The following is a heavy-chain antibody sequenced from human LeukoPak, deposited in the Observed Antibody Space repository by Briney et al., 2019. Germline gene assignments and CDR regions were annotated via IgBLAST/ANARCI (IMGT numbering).Heavy chain of an antibody. J-gene: IGHJ4*02. CDR1: GFTFSSSE. Sequence: GGYLRLYCAASGFTFSSSEMNWVRQAPGKGLEWLSYINSGGSTIYYADSVKGRITISRDNGKNSLYLQMHSLRAEDTAVYYCARGDSCPAYWGQGALVTVSS. CDR2: INSGGSTI. D-gene: IGHD2-15*01. CDR3: ARGDSCPAY. V-gene: IGHV3-48*03.